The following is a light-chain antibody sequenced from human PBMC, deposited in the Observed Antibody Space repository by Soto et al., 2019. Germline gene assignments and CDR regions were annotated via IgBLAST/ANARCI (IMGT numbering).Light chain of an antibody. J-gene: IGLJ1*01. Sequence: QSALTQPASVSGSPGQSITISCTGTSSDVGGYNYVSWYQQHPGKAPKLMLYEVNNRPSGVSNRFSGSKSGNTASLTISGLQAEDEADYYCNSYTSSTTYVFGTGTQLTVL. CDR3: NSYTSSTTYV. V-gene: IGLV2-14*01. CDR1: SSDVGGYNY. CDR2: EVN.